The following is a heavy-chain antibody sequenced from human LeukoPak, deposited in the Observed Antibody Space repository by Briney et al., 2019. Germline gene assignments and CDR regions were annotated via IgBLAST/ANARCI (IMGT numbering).Heavy chain of an antibody. CDR2: ISGSGGST. J-gene: IGHJ3*02. CDR1: GFTFSSYA. CDR3: AKAMTDDAFDI. Sequence: GRSLRLSCAASGFTFSSYATHWVRQAPGKGLEWVSAISGSGGSTYYADSVKGRFTISRDNSKNTLYLQMNSLRAEDTAVYYCAKAMTDDAFDIWGQGTMVTVSS. D-gene: IGHD2-21*02. V-gene: IGHV3-23*01.